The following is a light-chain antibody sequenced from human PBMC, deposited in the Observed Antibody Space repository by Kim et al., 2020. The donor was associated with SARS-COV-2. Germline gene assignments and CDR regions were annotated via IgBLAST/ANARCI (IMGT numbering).Light chain of an antibody. V-gene: IGLV3-1*01. J-gene: IGLJ3*02. CDR1: KLGDKY. CDR3: QAWDISIAV. CDR2: EDD. Sequence: SYELTQPPSVSVSPGQTASITCSGDKLGDKYVYWYQQKPGLSPVLVIYEDDKRPSGIPERFSGSNSGDTGTLTISGTQAMDEADYYCQAWDISIAVFGGG.